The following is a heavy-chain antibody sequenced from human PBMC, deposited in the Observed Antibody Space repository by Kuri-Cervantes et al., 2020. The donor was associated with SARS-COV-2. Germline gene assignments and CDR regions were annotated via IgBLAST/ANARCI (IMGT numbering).Heavy chain of an antibody. CDR2: ISSNGDST. D-gene: IGHD2-2*01. V-gene: IGHV3-64*02. CDR1: GFTFSNYA. J-gene: IGHJ4*02. CDR3: ARVVIPAALDY. Sequence: ETLSLTCAASGFTFSNYAMYWVRQAPGKGLEYVSAISSNGDSTYYADSVKGRFTMSRDNSKNTLYLQMGSLRAEDMAVYYCARVVIPAALDYWGQGTLVTVSS.